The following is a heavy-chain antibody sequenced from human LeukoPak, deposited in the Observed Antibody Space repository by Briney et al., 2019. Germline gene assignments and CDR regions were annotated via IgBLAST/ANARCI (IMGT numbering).Heavy chain of an antibody. CDR2: IIPIFGAP. D-gene: IGHD1-20*01. J-gene: IGHJ4*02. CDR3: ARHIAITGLRGFDY. CDR1: GGTFSSYA. Sequence: SVKVSCKASGGTFSSYALSWVRQAPGQGLEWMGGIIPIFGAPNYAQRFQGRVTITADESTSTVYMELRSLRSEDTAVYYCARHIAITGLRGFDYWGRGTLVTVSS. V-gene: IGHV1-69*13.